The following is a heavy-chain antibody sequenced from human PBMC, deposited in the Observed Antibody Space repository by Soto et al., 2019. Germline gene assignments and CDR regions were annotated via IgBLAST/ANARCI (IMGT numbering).Heavy chain of an antibody. V-gene: IGHV3-7*01. D-gene: IGHD3-3*01. J-gene: IGHJ4*02. CDR1: GFTFSSYW. CDR2: IKQDGSEK. CDR3: ARGPTYYDFWSGYYSH. Sequence: GGSLRLSCAASGFTFSSYWMSWVRQAPGKGLEWVANIKQDGSEKYYVDSVKGRFTISRDNAKNSLYLQMNSLRAEDTAVYYCARGPTYYDFWSGYYSHWGQGTLVTVSS.